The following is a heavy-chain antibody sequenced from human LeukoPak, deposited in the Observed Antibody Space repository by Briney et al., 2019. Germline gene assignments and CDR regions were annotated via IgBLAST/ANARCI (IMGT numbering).Heavy chain of an antibody. Sequence: SETLSLTCTVSGGSISNYYWNWIQQPPGKGLEWIGYIYYSGSTNYTPSLKSRVTISIDTSKNQFSLKLSSVSGADTAVYYCARSRGYGNYGFDYWGQGTLVTVSS. V-gene: IGHV4-59*01. J-gene: IGHJ4*02. D-gene: IGHD4-17*01. CDR1: GGSISNYY. CDR3: ARSRGYGNYGFDY. CDR2: IYYSGST.